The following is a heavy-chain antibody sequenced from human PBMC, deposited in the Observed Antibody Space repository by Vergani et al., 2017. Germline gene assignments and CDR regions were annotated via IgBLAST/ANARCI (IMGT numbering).Heavy chain of an antibody. J-gene: IGHJ4*02. CDR1: GFTFSSYE. CDR2: ISSSGSTI. Sequence: EVQLVESGGGLVQPGGSLRLSCAASGFTFSSYEMNWVRQAPGKGLEWVSYISSSGSTISYADSVKGRFTISRDNAKNSLYLQMNSLRAEDTAVYYCARGGRLAVVVVVGGYLDYWGQGTLVTVSS. CDR3: ARGGRLAVVVVVGGYLDY. D-gene: IGHD2-15*01. V-gene: IGHV3-48*03.